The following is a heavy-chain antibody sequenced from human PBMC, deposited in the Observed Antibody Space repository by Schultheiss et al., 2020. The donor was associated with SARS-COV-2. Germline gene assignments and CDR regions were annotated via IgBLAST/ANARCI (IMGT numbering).Heavy chain of an antibody. CDR2: IYYSGST. D-gene: IGHD1-7*01. CDR1: GGSMSSYY. V-gene: IGHV4-59*12. Sequence: SETLSLTCTVSGGSMSSYYWSWIREHPGKGLEWFGYIYYSGSTNDNPSLKSRVTISVDMSKNQFSLKLSSVTAADTAVYYCARGGNWNYGVDKIFDTWGQGTPVTVSS. J-gene: IGHJ5*02. CDR3: ARGGNWNYGVDKIFDT.